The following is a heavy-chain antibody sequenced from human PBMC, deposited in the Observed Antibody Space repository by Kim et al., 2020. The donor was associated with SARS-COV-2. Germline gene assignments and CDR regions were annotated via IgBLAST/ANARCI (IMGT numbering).Heavy chain of an antibody. CDR3: GRGGSDSSWYWVD. J-gene: IGHJ4*02. CDR2: INQDGSKK. D-gene: IGHD6-13*01. Sequence: GGSLRLSCVVSGITFSSHWMTWVRQVPGQGLEWVANINQDGSKKYHVDAVKGRFTISRDNAKNSLYLQMNSLTAEDTAVYYCGRGGSDSSWYWVDWGQGTLVTVS. V-gene: IGHV3-7*01. CDR1: GITFSSHW.